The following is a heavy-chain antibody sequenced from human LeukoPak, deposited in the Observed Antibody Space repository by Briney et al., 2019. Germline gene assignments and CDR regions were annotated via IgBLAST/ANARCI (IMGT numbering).Heavy chain of an antibody. CDR1: GFTFSSYV. V-gene: IGHV3-30-3*01. CDR2: ISYNGSNK. CDR3: ARDKGGTIFGVVINRPLGYGMDV. D-gene: IGHD3-3*01. Sequence: GGSLRLSCAASGFTFSSYVIHWVRQAPGKGLEWVAVISYNGSNKYYADSVKGRFTISRDNSKNTLYLKMNSLRAEDTAVYYCARDKGGTIFGVVINRPLGYGMDVWGQGTTVTVSS. J-gene: IGHJ6*02.